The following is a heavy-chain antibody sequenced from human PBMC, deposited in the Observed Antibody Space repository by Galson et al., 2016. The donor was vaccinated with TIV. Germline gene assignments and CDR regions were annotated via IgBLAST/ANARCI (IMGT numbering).Heavy chain of an antibody. CDR2: ISAYNGNT. D-gene: IGHD3-16*01. Sequence: SVKVSCKASGYTFSKYGISWVRQAPGQGLEWMGWISAYNGNTNYAQKVQGRVTMTTDTSTYTVYLELRSLRSDDTAVYFCARGYGSYQHLTDPYYYYDMDVWGQGTTVTVSS. J-gene: IGHJ6*02. V-gene: IGHV1-18*01. CDR1: GYTFSKYG. CDR3: ARGYGSYQHLTDPYYYYDMDV.